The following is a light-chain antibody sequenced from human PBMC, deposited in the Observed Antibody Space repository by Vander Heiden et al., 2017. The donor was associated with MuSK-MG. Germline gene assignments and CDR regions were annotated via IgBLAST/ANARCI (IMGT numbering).Light chain of an antibody. CDR2: QDS. Sequence: SYELTQPPSVSVSPGQTASITCSGGKLGDKYACWHQPTPAQSLVLVIYQDSKRPSGIPERFSGSNSGTTATLTISGTQAMDEDYYYCQAWDSSTAVFGGGTKLTVL. V-gene: IGLV3-1*01. CDR3: QAWDSSTAV. CDR1: KLGDKY. J-gene: IGLJ2*01.